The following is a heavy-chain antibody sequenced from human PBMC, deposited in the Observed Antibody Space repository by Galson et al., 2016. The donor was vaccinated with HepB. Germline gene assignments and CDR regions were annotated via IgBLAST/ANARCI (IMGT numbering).Heavy chain of an antibody. CDR2: ISKDGRIK. D-gene: IGHD3-10*01. J-gene: IGHJ4*02. CDR3: AKEDGGSGSYLEY. Sequence: SLRLSCAASGFIFSSYGMHWVRQAPGKGLEWVSVISKDGRIKNYAESEKGRFTISRDNSKNTLYLQMNTPRVEDTAVYYCAKEDGGSGSYLEYWGQGTLVTVSS. V-gene: IGHV3-30*18. CDR1: GFIFSSYG.